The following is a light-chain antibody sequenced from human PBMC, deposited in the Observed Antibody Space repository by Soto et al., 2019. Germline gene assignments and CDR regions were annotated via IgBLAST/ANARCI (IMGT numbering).Light chain of an antibody. CDR2: ADN. CDR1: SSNIRGNT. CDR3: GSWDSSLSAYV. Sequence: QSVMTQPPSVAAAPGQKVTISCSGSSSNIRGNTVSWYKQLPGTAPKLLIAADNKRPSGIPDRFTGSKSGTSAALGITGFQTGNEADYYCGSWDSSLSAYVFGTGSKLTVL. J-gene: IGLJ1*01. V-gene: IGLV1-51*01.